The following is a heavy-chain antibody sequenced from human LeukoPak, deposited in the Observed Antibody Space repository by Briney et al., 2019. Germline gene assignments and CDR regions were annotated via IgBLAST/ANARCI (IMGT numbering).Heavy chain of an antibody. J-gene: IGHJ5*02. CDR3: APRGDIEHSYGYGKWFDP. Sequence: SSETLSLTCAAYGGSFSGYYWSWIRQPPGKGLEWIGEINHSGSTNYNASLKSRVTVSVDSSKNQFSLRLSSVTAADTAVYYCAPRGDIEHSYGYGKWFDPWGQGTRVTVSS. CDR2: INHSGST. CDR1: GGSFSGYY. D-gene: IGHD5-18*01. V-gene: IGHV4-34*01.